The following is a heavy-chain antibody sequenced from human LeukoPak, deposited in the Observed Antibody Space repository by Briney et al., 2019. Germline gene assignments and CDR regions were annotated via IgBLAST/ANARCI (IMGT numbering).Heavy chain of an antibody. Sequence: GGSLRLSCAASGFTFSSYGMHWVRQAPGKGLEWVAFIRYDGSNKYYADSVKGRFTISRDNSKNTLYLQMNSLRAEDTAVYYCAATGYSTNNWFDPWGQGTLVTVSS. CDR2: IRYDGSNK. D-gene: IGHD6-13*01. J-gene: IGHJ5*02. V-gene: IGHV3-30*02. CDR3: AATGYSTNNWFDP. CDR1: GFTFSSYG.